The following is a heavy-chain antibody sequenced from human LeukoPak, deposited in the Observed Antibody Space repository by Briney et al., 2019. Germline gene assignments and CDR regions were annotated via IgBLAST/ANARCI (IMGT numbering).Heavy chain of an antibody. V-gene: IGHV3-13*01. CDR1: GFTFSSYD. D-gene: IGHD3-16*02. CDR3: AGGTFGGVIVTGPGDY. CDR2: IGTAGDT. Sequence: GGSLRLSCAASGFTFSSYDMHWVRQATGKGLEWVSAIGTAGDTYYPGSVKGRFTISRENAKNSLYLQMNSLRAGDTAVYYCAGGTFGGVIVTGPGDYWGQGTLVTVSS. J-gene: IGHJ4*02.